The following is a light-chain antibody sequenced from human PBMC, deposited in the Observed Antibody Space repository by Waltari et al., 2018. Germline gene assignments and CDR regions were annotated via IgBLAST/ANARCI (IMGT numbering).Light chain of an antibody. Sequence: QSALTQPAAVSGSPGQSLTISCTGAGTDIGCFDFVSWYQQHPGEVPKLLISGVSDRPSGISPRFSGSKSGSTASLTISGLQAEDEADYFCASYTNTNTLLIFGGGTKLTVL. CDR2: GVS. CDR1: GTDIGCFDF. V-gene: IGLV2-14*01. J-gene: IGLJ2*01. CDR3: ASYTNTNTLLI.